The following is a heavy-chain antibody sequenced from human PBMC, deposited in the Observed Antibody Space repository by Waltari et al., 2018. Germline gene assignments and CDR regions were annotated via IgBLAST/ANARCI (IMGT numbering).Heavy chain of an antibody. CDR2: IYHSGST. CDR3: ARRDNYDSTGPFDY. J-gene: IGHJ4*02. D-gene: IGHD3-22*01. CDR1: GYSISSGYY. V-gene: IGHV4-38-2*01. Sequence: QVQLQESGPGLVKPSETLSLTCAVSGYSISSGYYWGWIRQPPGKGLEWIGSIYHSGSTYSNPSRKSRVTISVDTSKNQFSLKLSSVTAADTAVYYCARRDNYDSTGPFDYWGQGTLVTVSS.